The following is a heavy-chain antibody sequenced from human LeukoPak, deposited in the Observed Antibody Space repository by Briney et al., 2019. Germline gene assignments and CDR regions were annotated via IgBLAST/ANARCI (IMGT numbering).Heavy chain of an antibody. CDR3: ARDPSTVTTANWYFDL. Sequence: GGSLRLSCAASGFTFSDYYMSWIRQAPGKGLERVSYISSSGSTIYYADSVKGRFTISRDNAKNSLYQQMNSLRAEDTAVYYCARDPSTVTTANWYFDLWGRGTLVTVSS. J-gene: IGHJ2*01. CDR2: ISSSGSTI. CDR1: GFTFSDYY. D-gene: IGHD4-17*01. V-gene: IGHV3-11*04.